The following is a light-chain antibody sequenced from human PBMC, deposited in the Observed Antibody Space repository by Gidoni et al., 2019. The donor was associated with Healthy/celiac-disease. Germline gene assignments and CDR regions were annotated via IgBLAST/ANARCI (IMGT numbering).Light chain of an antibody. Sequence: GQSVTVSCTGTSSDVGCFNSVSWFQQHPGKAPKLLISEINKRSSGVPDRFSGSKSGNTASLTVSGLQADDEAHYFCSSYAGNENFVFGTGTKITV. CDR1: SSDVGCFNS. V-gene: IGLV2-8*01. J-gene: IGLJ1*01. CDR3: SSYAGNENFV. CDR2: EIN.